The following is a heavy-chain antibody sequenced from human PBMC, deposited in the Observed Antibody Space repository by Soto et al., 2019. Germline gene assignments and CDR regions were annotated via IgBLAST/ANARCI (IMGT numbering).Heavy chain of an antibody. V-gene: IGHV4-34*01. CDR3: ARSYGLGSYSSRWFDP. CDR2: INHSGST. CDR1: GGSFSGYY. Sequence: PSETLSLTCAVYGGSFSGYYWSWIRQPPGKGLEWIGEINHSGSTNYNPSLKSRVTISVDTSKNQFSLKLSSVTAADTAVYYCARSYGLGSYSSRWFDPWGQGTLVTVSS. D-gene: IGHD3-10*01. J-gene: IGHJ5*02.